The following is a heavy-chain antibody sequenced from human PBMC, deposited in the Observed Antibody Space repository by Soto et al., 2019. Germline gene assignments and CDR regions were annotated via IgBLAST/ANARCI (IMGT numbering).Heavy chain of an antibody. Sequence: PXVCLRLTCAACGFSFSSYDMSGVRQAPGKGLEWVSAISSSVSSKYYADSVRGRFTISRDNSKNTLYLQMNSLRAEDTALYYCPNRDPSMTTRYYYGMDVCGQRTTVTVSS. V-gene: IGHV3-23*01. D-gene: IGHD5-18*01. J-gene: IGHJ6*02. CDR3: PNRDPSMTTRYYYGMDV. CDR2: ISSSVSSK. CDR1: GFSFSSYD.